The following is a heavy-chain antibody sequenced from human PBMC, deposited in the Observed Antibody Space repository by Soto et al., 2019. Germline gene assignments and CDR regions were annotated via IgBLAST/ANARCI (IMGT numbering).Heavy chain of an antibody. CDR2: VYYSGTT. CDR1: GGSVSEKTYY. CDR3: ARTTAVPNTLRSRYFFDY. V-gene: IGHV4-61*01. D-gene: IGHD4-17*01. J-gene: IGHJ4*02. Sequence: PSETLSLTWSDSGGSVSEKTYYWGWIRHPPGKRLEWIGYVYYSGTTNYNPSLKSRVTISVDLSKNRFSLRLSSVTTADTALYYCARTTAVPNTLRSRYFFDYWGQGTLVTVSS.